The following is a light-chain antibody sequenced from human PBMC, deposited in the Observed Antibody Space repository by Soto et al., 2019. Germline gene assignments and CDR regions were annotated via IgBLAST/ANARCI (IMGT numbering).Light chain of an antibody. CDR2: GVS. Sequence: AIQMTQSPSSLSASVGDRVTITCRASQDIRNELGWYQQKPGKAPKALIYGVSNLQSGVPSRFSGSGSGTDFTLTISSLQPEDFAAYYCLQDHNYPRTFGQGTKVEIK. CDR3: LQDHNYPRT. CDR1: QDIRNE. J-gene: IGKJ1*01. V-gene: IGKV1-6*01.